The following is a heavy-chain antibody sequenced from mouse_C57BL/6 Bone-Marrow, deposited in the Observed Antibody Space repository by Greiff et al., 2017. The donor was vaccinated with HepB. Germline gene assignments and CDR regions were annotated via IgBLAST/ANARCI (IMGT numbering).Heavy chain of an antibody. CDR3: ARDYGISHYYAMDY. J-gene: IGHJ4*01. CDR1: GYSITSGYY. Sequence: EVQLQQSGPGLVKPSQSLSLTCSVTGYSITSGYYWNWIRQFPGNTLEWMGYISYDGSNNYNPSLKNRISITRDTSKNQFFLKLNSVTTEDTATYYCARDYGISHYYAMDYWAQGTSVTVSS. V-gene: IGHV3-6*01. CDR2: ISYDGSN. D-gene: IGHD1-1*01.